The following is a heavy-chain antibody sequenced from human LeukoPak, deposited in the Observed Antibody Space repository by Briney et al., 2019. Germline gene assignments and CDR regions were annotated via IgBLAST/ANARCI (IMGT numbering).Heavy chain of an antibody. D-gene: IGHD6-19*01. CDR2: IYSGGST. CDR3: ASSASSGWYDY. Sequence: GGSLRLSCAASGFTVSSNYMSWVRQAPGKGLEWVSVIYSGGSTYYADSVKGRFTISRDNSKNTLYLQMNSLRAEDTAVYYCASSASSGWYDYWGRGTLVTVSS. V-gene: IGHV3-53*01. J-gene: IGHJ4*02. CDR1: GFTVSSNY.